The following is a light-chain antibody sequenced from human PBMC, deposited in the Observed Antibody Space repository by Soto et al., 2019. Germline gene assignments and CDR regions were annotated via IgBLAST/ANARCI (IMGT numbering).Light chain of an antibody. V-gene: IGKV1-5*01. J-gene: IGKJ1*01. Sequence: DIQMTQSPSTLSASVGDTVTITCRASQSISTSLAWYQQKPGKAPNLLISGASTLEEGVPSRFRGSGSGTEFTLTITSLQTDDFATYYCQQYNSYSEAFGQGTKVELK. CDR3: QQYNSYSEA. CDR2: GAS. CDR1: QSISTS.